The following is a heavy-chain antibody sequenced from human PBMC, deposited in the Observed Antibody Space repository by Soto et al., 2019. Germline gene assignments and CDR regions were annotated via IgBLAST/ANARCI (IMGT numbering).Heavy chain of an antibody. J-gene: IGHJ4*02. CDR1: GGSFSTYG. Sequence: QVQLVQSGAEVKKPGSSVRVSCRASGGSFSTYGISWVRQAPGQGLGWMGGIVPVFGKPNYAQKFQGRATFTADESTSTVYMELSSLRAEDTAVYFCARGLAITYYFDYWGQGTLVTVSS. CDR2: IVPVFGKP. D-gene: IGHD3-10*01. V-gene: IGHV1-69*01. CDR3: ARGLAITYYFDY.